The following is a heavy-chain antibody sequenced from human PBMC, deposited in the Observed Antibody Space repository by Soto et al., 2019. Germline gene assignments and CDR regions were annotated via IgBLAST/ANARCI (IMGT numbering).Heavy chain of an antibody. CDR3: ARDRSYSLDV. CDR2: INSDGSST. V-gene: IGHV3-74*01. CDR1: GSTFSNDW. J-gene: IGHJ6*02. Sequence: QPGGSLRLSCAVSGSTFSNDWMHWVRQAPGKGLVWVSHINSDGSSTNYADFVKGRFTIAGDNAKNTVYLQMNSLRAEDTAVYYCARDRSYSLDVWGQGTTVTVSS.